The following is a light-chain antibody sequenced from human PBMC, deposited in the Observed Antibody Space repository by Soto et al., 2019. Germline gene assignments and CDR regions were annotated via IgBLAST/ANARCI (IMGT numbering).Light chain of an antibody. CDR3: QQYGILPLS. J-gene: IGKJ4*01. V-gene: IGKV3-20*01. CDR2: GAS. Sequence: EILLTQSPGALYLSPGDRATLSCRASQSLTNSFLAWYQQIPGQIPRLLIYGASISATDIPDRFSGSGSGADFTLTISRLEPEDFAVYFYQQYGILPLSFGGGTKVEIK. CDR1: QSLTNSF.